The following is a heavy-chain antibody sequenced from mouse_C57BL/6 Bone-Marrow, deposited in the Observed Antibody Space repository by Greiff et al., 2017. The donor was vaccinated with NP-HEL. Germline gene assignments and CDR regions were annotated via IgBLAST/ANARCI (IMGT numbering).Heavy chain of an antibody. CDR2: ISSGSSTI. J-gene: IGHJ1*03. V-gene: IGHV5-17*01. CDR1: GFTFSDYG. Sequence: EVKLVESGGGLVKPGGSLKLSCAASGFTFSDYGMHWVRQAPEKGLEWVAYISSGSSTIYYADTVKGRVTISTDTAKNTLFLQMTSLRSEDTAMYYCARIYYSNYVFYWYFDGWGTGTTVTVSS. CDR3: ARIYYSNYVFYWYFDG. D-gene: IGHD2-5*01.